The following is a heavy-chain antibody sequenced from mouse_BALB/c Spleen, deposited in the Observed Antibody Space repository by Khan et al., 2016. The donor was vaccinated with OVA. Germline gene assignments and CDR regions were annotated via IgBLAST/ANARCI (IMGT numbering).Heavy chain of an antibody. V-gene: IGHV1-69*02. CDR1: GYPLTSYW. CDR3: VRSVHYGSSTWFAY. Sequence: QVQLQQPGAELVKPGASVQLSCKASGYPLTSYWLHWVKQRPGQGLEWIGEIDPSDSYTNYNQKFKAKATVTVDKSSSTTYMQLSSLTSEDSAVYYCVRSVHYGSSTWFAYWGQGTLVTVSA. CDR2: IDPSDSYT. D-gene: IGHD1-1*01. J-gene: IGHJ3*01.